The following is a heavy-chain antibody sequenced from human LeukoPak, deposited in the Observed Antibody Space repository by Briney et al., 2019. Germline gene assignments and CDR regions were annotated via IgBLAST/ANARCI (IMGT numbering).Heavy chain of an antibody. D-gene: IGHD6-13*01. J-gene: IGHJ3*01. V-gene: IGHV3-23*01. CDR1: GFTFSNYA. CDR3: AKDWPSEWQQLPDYDAVDV. Sequence: GGSLRLSCAASGFTFSNYAMTWVRQAPGKGLEWVSTISDSGSTFYADSVKGRFTISRDNSKNTLFLQMNGLRADDTAVHYCAKDWPSEWQQLPDYDAVDVWGQGTMVTVSS. CDR2: ISDSGST.